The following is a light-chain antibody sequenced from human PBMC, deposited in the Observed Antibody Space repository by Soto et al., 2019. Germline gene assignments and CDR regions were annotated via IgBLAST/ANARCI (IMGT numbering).Light chain of an antibody. Sequence: QSVLTQPPSVSGAPGQRVTISCTGSSSNIGAGYDVHWYQQLPGTAPKLLIYRNNQRPSGVPDRFSGSKSGTSASLAISGLRSEDEADYYCAAWDDSLSVYVFGTGTKVTVL. V-gene: IGLV1-47*01. J-gene: IGLJ1*01. CDR3: AAWDDSLSVYV. CDR1: SSNIGAGYD. CDR2: RNN.